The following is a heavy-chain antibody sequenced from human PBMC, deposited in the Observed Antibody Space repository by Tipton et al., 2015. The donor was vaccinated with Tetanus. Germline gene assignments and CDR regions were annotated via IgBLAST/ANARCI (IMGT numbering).Heavy chain of an antibody. CDR1: GFKFSSNS. CDR3: AREQGLPIIDSHSSAVFDY. CDR2: ISTSSSYK. V-gene: IGHV3-21*01. Sequence: GSLRLSCAASGFKFSSNSMSWVRQSPGKGLEWVSSISTSSSYKKYADSVRGRFTISRDNVKNSLYLEMSSLRGEDTAVYFCAREQGLPIIDSHSSAVFDYWGQGTQVTVSS. D-gene: IGHD6-6*01. J-gene: IGHJ4*02.